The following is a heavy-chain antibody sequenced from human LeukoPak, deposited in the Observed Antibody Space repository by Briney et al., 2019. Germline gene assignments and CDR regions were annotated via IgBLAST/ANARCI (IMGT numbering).Heavy chain of an antibody. D-gene: IGHD6-13*01. CDR2: ISWNGGSI. CDR1: GFTFDDYA. Sequence: PGGSLRLSCAASGFTFDDYAMHWVRRAPGKGLEWVSGISWNGGSIGYADSVKGRFTISRDNAKNSLYLQMNSLRAEDTALYYCAKDTATGIAAAGFRDGMDVWGQGTTVTVSS. V-gene: IGHV3-9*01. J-gene: IGHJ6*02. CDR3: AKDTATGIAAAGFRDGMDV.